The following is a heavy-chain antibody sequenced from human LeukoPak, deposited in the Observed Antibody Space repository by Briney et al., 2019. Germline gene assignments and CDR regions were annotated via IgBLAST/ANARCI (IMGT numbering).Heavy chain of an antibody. CDR3: ARTHGLGTITIFGVVSGFDY. Sequence: SGPTLVKPTQTLTLTCTFSGFSLSTSGVGVGWIRQPPGKALEWLALIYWNDDKRYSPSLKSRLTITKDTSKNQVVLTMTNMDPVDTATYYCARTHGLGTITIFGVVSGFDYWGQGTLVTVSS. CDR1: GFSLSTSGVG. D-gene: IGHD3-3*01. V-gene: IGHV2-5*01. CDR2: IYWNDDK. J-gene: IGHJ4*02.